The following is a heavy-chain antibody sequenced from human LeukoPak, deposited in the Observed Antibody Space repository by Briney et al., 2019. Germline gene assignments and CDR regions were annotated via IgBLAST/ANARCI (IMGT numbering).Heavy chain of an antibody. CDR2: INHSGST. Sequence: SETLSLTCAVYGGSFSGYYWSWIRQPPGKGLEWIGEINHSGSTNYNPSLKSRVTISVDTSKNQFSLKLSSVTAADTAVYYCARQISRYFDWLAWFDPWGQGTLVTVSS. D-gene: IGHD3-9*01. V-gene: IGHV4-34*01. CDR1: GGSFSGYY. J-gene: IGHJ5*02. CDR3: ARQISRYFDWLAWFDP.